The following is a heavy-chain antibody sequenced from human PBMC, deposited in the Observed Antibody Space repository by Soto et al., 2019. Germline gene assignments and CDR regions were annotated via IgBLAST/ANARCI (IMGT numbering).Heavy chain of an antibody. J-gene: IGHJ6*02. D-gene: IGHD3-3*02. Sequence: ASVKVSCKASGYTFTSYAMQWVRQAPGQRLEWMGWINAGNGNTKYSQKFQGRVTITRDTSASTAYMELSSLRSEDTAVYYCARLAEFIIFGVGTQMTYGMDVWGQGTTVTVYS. CDR1: GYTFTSYA. V-gene: IGHV1-3*01. CDR2: INAGNGNT. CDR3: ARLAEFIIFGVGTQMTYGMDV.